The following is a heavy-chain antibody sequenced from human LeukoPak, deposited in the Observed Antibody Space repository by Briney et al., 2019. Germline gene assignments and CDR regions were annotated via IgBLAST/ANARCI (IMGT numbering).Heavy chain of an antibody. CDR1: GGSISDYY. V-gene: IGHV4-59*12. CDR2: IFYSGST. J-gene: IGHJ4*02. CDR3: ARVALYYDSTRYFDY. Sequence: PSETLSLTCTVSGGSISDYYWSCIRQPPGKGLEWIGYIFYSGSTNYNSSLKSRVTISVDTSKNQFSLKLSSVTAADTAVYYCARVALYYDSTRYFDYWGQGTLVTVSS. D-gene: IGHD3-22*01.